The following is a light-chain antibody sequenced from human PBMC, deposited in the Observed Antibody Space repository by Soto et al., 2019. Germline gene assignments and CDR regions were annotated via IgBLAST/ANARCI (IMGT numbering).Light chain of an antibody. CDR1: HSAPSSN. J-gene: IGKJ3*01. Sequence: ETVLTQSPGTLSLSPGPRVTLSCRISHSAPSSNLAWYQQKPGQAPRLLIYGASIRATGIPDRFSGSGSGTVCTLPVSRLEPEYFVVYFCQPYGSFGPGTKVDLK. V-gene: IGKV3-20*01. CDR3: QPYGS. CDR2: GAS.